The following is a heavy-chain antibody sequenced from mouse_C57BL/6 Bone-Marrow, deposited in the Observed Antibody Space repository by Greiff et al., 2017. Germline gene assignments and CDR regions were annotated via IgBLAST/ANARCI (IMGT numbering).Heavy chain of an antibody. CDR1: GYTFTSYW. V-gene: IGHV1-59*01. CDR2: IDPSDSYT. D-gene: IGHD2-1*01. Sequence: VQLQQPGAELVRPGTSVKLSCKASGYTFTSYWLHWVKQRPGQGLEWIGVIDPSDSYTNYNQKFKGKATLTVDTSSSTAYMQLSSLTSEDSAVYYCARKIYYGNPFDYWDQGTTLTVSS. CDR3: ARKIYYGNPFDY. J-gene: IGHJ2*01.